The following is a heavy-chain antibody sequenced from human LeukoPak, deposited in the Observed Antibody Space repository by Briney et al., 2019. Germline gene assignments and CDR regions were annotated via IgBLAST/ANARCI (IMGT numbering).Heavy chain of an antibody. CDR3: ARGMSGSYYEGGAAFDI. V-gene: IGHV1-2*02. CDR1: GYTFTGYY. D-gene: IGHD1-26*01. CDR2: INPNSGGT. Sequence: GASVKVSCKASGYTFTGYYMHWVRQAPGQGLEWMGWINPNSGGTNYAQKFQGRVTMTRDMSISTAYMELSRLRSDDTAVYYCARGMSGSYYEGGAAFDIWGQGTMVTVSS. J-gene: IGHJ3*02.